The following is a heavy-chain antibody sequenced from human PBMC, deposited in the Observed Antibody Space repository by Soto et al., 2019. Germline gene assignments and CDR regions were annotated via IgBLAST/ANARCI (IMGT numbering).Heavy chain of an antibody. CDR1: GGSSNTGGYY. Sequence: KPSETLSLTCTVSGGSSNTGGYYWSWVRQRPEKGLEWIGYVYDSGHTYYNPSLKSRPAISLDTSKSQFSLKLSSVTAADTALYFCARTPFGAFDYWGQGILVTVSS. CDR3: ARTPFGAFDY. V-gene: IGHV4-31*03. J-gene: IGHJ4*02. D-gene: IGHD3-3*01. CDR2: VYDSGHT.